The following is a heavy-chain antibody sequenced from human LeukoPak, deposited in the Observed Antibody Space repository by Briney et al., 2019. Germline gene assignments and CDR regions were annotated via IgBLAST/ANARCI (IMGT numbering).Heavy chain of an antibody. V-gene: IGHV3-30-3*01. CDR1: GFTFSSHA. J-gene: IGHJ4*02. D-gene: IGHD2-2*02. CDR2: VSYDGSIN. CDR3: ARDLSRTYTVDY. Sequence: GGSLRLSCAASGFTFSSHAMHWVRQAPGKGLEWVAFVSYDGSINSYADFVKGRFTISRDNSKNTLYLQMNSLRAEDTAVYFCARDLSRTYTVDYWGQGTLVTVSS.